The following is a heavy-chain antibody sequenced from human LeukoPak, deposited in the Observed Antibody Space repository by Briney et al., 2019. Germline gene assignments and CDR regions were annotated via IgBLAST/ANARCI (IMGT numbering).Heavy chain of an antibody. CDR2: ISGSAVST. D-gene: IGHD4-23*01. V-gene: IGHV3-23*01. CDR3: ARGARKGDDYGGFFDY. CDR1: GFTFSSYG. Sequence: GGTLRLSCAASGFTFSSYGMSWVRQAPGKGLGWVSAISGSAVSTYYADSVKGRFTISRDNSKNTLYLQMNSLRAEDTAVYYCARGARKGDDYGGFFDYWGQGTLVTVSS. J-gene: IGHJ4*02.